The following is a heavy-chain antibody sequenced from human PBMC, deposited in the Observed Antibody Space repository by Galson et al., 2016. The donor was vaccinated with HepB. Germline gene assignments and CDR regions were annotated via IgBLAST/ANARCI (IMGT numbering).Heavy chain of an antibody. D-gene: IGHD6-19*01. J-gene: IGHJ6*02. CDR3: ARARTAVAAIIAMFSHRGPYNAMDV. Sequence: SLRLSCAASGFTVNSYGMSWVLQAPGKGLEWVSYICSSTTTRYYAGSVQGRFTISRDNARNSLYLEMNSLRHEDTAVYYCARARTAVAAIIAMFSHRGPYNAMDVWGQGTTVTVTS. CDR1: GFTVNSYG. CDR2: ICSSTTTR. V-gene: IGHV3-48*02.